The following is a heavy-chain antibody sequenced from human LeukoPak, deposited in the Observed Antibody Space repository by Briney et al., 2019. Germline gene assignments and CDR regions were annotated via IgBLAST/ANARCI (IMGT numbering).Heavy chain of an antibody. D-gene: IGHD4-11*01. Sequence: SVKVSCKASGGTFSSYAISWVRQAPGQGLEWMGRIIPILGIANYAQKFQGRVTITADKSTSTAYMELSSLRSEDTAVYYCARDSIDYSWGFDPWGQGTLVTVST. CDR2: IIPILGIA. CDR1: GGTFSSYA. J-gene: IGHJ5*02. CDR3: ARDSIDYSWGFDP. V-gene: IGHV1-69*04.